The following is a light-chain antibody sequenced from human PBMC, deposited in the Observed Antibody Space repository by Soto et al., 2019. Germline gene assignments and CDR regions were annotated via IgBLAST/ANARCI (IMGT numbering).Light chain of an antibody. CDR3: QQYNRWPLT. CDR1: QSVNTN. J-gene: IGKJ4*01. V-gene: IGKV3D-15*01. Sequence: EIVMTQSPATLSVSPGERATLSCRASQSVNTNLAWYQLKPGQAPRLLIYGASSRATGIPDRFSGSGSGTEFTLTISSLQSEDFAVYYCQQYNRWPLTFGGGTKVDIK. CDR2: GAS.